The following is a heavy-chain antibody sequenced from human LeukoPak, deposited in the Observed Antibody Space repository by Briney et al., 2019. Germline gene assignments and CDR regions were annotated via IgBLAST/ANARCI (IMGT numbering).Heavy chain of an antibody. V-gene: IGHV4-39*07. D-gene: IGHD2-21*02. J-gene: IGHJ4*02. CDR2: IYYSGST. Sequence: PSETLSLTCTVSGGSISSRSYYWGWIRQPPGKGLEWIGSIYYSGSTYYNPSLKSRVTISVDTSKNQFSLKLSSVTAADTAVYYCASLIVVVTARIDYWGQGTLVTVSS. CDR3: ASLIVVVTARIDY. CDR1: GGSISSRSYY.